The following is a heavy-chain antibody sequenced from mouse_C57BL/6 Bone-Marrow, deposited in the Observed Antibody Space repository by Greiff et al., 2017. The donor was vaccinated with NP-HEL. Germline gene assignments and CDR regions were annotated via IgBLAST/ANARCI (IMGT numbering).Heavy chain of an antibody. CDR1: GFSLTSYG. J-gene: IGHJ2*01. CDR2: IWSGGST. Sequence: QVQLQQSGPGLVQPSQSLSITCTVSGFSLTSYGVHWVRQSPGKGLEWLGVIWSGGSTDYYAAFISRLSISKDNSKSQVFFKLNSLQAKDTGIYYCAREIYDGYSEGVDYFDYGGQGTTPTVSS. D-gene: IGHD2-3*01. V-gene: IGHV2-2*02. CDR3: AREIYDGYSEGVDYFDY.